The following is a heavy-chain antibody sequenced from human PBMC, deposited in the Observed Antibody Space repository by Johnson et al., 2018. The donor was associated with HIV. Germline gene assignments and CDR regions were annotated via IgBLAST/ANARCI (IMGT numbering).Heavy chain of an antibody. D-gene: IGHD1-14*01. Sequence: QLVESGGGLVQPGRSLRLSCAASGFTFDDYAMHWVRQAPGKGLEWVSGISWNSGSIGYADSVKGRFTISRDNAKNSLYLQMNSLRPEDTALYYCAKDDRISSWGQGTMVIVSS. CDR3: AKDDRISS. CDR2: ISWNSGSI. J-gene: IGHJ3*01. CDR1: GFTFDDYA. V-gene: IGHV3-9*01.